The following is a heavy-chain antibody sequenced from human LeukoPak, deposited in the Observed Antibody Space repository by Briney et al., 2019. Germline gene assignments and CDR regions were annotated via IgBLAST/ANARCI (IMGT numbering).Heavy chain of an antibody. CDR2: INSDGSSA. V-gene: IGHV3-74*03. CDR1: GLSIRDYW. D-gene: IGHD3-10*02. CDR3: ICSNPTSDY. Sequence: PGGSLRLSCAASGLSIRDYWMHWVRHAPGKGLVWVARINSDGSSAMYADSVKGRFTISRDNAKNTLYLQMNSLRAEDTAVYYCICSNPTSDYWGQGTLVTVSS. J-gene: IGHJ4*02.